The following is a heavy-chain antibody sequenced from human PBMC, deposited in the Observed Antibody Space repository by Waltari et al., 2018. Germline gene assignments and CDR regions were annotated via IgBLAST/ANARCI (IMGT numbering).Heavy chain of an antibody. V-gene: IGHV2-5*01. J-gene: IGHJ5*02. CDR3: AHTEQFAPAVWFGP. Sequence: QITFKESGPTLVKPTQTLPLTCTCSGFSLSTNGVGVGWLRQPPGKALEWLANLYWNDDKRYSPSLKSRLTITKDTSKNQVVLTMTNVDPVDTATYFCAHTEQFAPAVWFGPWGQGTLVAVSS. D-gene: IGHD6-19*01. CDR2: LYWNDDK. CDR1: GFSLSTNGVG.